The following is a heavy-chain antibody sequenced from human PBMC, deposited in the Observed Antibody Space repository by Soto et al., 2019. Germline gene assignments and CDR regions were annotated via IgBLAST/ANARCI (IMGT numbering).Heavy chain of an antibody. D-gene: IGHD6-6*01. CDR2: IYYSGST. Sequence: QVQLQESGPGLVKPSQTLSLTCTVSGGSISSGGYYWSWIRQHPGKGLEWIGYIYYSGSTYYNPSLKSLVTISVDTSKNQFSLKLSSVTAADTAVYYCARVLKSGYSSSFNRGLCEYWGQGTLVTVSS. CDR3: ARVLKSGYSSSFNRGLCEY. CDR1: GGSISSGGYY. J-gene: IGHJ4*02. V-gene: IGHV4-31*01.